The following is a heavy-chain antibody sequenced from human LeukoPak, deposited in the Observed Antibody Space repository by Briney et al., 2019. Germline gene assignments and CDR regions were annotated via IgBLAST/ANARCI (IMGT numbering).Heavy chain of an antibody. J-gene: IGHJ4*02. V-gene: IGHV1-8*01. CDR1: GYTFTSYD. Sequence: ASVKVSCKASGYTFTSYDINWVRQATGQGLEWMGWMNPNSGNTGYAQKFQGRVTMTRNTSISTAYMELSSLRSEDTAVYYCARGPIGSSGYYLRFWGQGALVTVSS. D-gene: IGHD3-22*01. CDR2: MNPNSGNT. CDR3: ARGPIGSSGYYLRF.